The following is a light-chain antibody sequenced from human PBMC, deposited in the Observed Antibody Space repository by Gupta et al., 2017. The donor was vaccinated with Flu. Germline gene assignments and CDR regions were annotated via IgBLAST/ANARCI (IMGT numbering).Light chain of an antibody. V-gene: IGLV2-23*02. CDR1: SSDVGYYNL. CDR3: CSYIGGSSWV. Sequence: SITISCTGTSSDVGYYNLVSWYQHHPGKAPKLMIYEVRKRPSGVSNRFSGSKSGNTASLTISGLQAEDEADYYCCSYIGGSSWVFGGGTKLTV. J-gene: IGLJ3*02. CDR2: EVR.